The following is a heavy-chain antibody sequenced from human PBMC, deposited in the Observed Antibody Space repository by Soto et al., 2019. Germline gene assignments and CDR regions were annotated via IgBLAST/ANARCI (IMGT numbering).Heavy chain of an antibody. V-gene: IGHV1-18*01. CDR2: ISAYNGNT. D-gene: IGHD1-26*01. CDR3: ARDGPLELLQAFDI. CDR1: GYTFTSYG. Sequence: ASVKVSCKASGYTFTSYGISWVRQAPGQGLEWMGWISAYNGNTNYAQKLQGRVTMTTDTSTSTAYTELRSLRSDDTAVYYCARDGPLELLQAFDIWGQGTMVTVSS. J-gene: IGHJ3*02.